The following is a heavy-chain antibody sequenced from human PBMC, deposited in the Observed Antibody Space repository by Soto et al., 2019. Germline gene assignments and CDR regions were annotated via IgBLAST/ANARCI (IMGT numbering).Heavy chain of an antibody. CDR3: ARGVITFGGVIATGYYYYMDV. V-gene: IGHV3-74*01. Sequence: EVQLVESGGGLVQPGGSLRLSCAASGFTFSSYWMHWVRQAPGKGLVWVSRINSDGSSTSYADSVKGRFTISRDNAKNTLYLQMNSLRAEDTAVYYCARGVITFGGVIATGYYYYMDVWGKGTTVTVSS. J-gene: IGHJ6*03. CDR2: INSDGSST. D-gene: IGHD3-16*02. CDR1: GFTFSSYW.